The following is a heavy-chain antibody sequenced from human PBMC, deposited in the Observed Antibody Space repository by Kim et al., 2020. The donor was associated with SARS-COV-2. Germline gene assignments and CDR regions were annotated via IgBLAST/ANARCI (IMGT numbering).Heavy chain of an antibody. Sequence: ASVKVSCKTSGHAFSRDSIHWVRQAPGQRLEWMGGIDCVNGNKIYSQKFQGRVTFTSDTSASTAYMELSSLRSEDSAVYYCLGGYYFEHWGQGTLVTVSS. D-gene: IGHD2-15*01. J-gene: IGHJ4*02. CDR1: GHAFSRDS. CDR3: LGGYYFEH. V-gene: IGHV1-3*01. CDR2: IDCVNGNK.